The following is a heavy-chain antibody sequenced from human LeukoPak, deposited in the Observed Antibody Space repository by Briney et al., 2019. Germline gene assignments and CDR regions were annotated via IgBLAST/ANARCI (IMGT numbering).Heavy chain of an antibody. J-gene: IGHJ4*02. CDR2: ITHHGST. Sequence: PSETLSLTCAVYGGSFSNYYLSWVRQPPGKGLEWIGEITHHGSTNYNPSLKSRVTILVDTSKSQFSLMLTSVAAADTAVYYCAPIFGDYSDFDSWGQGTLVTVSS. CDR1: GGSFSNYY. D-gene: IGHD4-17*01. V-gene: IGHV4-34*01. CDR3: APIFGDYSDFDS.